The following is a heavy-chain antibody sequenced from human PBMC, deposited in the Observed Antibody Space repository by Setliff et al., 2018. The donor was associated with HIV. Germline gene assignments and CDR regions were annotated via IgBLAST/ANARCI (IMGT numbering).Heavy chain of an antibody. CDR3: ARGFSRWYGAFDM. CDR2: ISTYNGRT. Sequence: ASVKVSCKASGYTFSTYDFNWVRQAPGQGLEWMGWISTYNGRTDYVQKLQDRVTMTTDTYTSTAYMDLRSLISDDTAVYYCARGFSRWYGAFDMWGQGTVVTVS. V-gene: IGHV1-18*01. CDR1: GYTFSTYD. D-gene: IGHD6-13*01. J-gene: IGHJ3*02.